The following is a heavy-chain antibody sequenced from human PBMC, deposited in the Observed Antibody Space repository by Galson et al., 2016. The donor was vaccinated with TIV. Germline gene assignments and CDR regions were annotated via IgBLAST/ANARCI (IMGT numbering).Heavy chain of an antibody. Sequence: SVKVSCKASGYTFTNYGINWVRQAPGQGLEWMGWINTNTGNPMYAQGFTGRFVFSLDTSVSTAYLQISSLKAEDTAVYYCARDRYCSSVSCSFDNNWFDPWGQGTLVTVSS. J-gene: IGHJ5*02. D-gene: IGHD2-2*01. V-gene: IGHV7-4-1*02. CDR1: GYTFTNYG. CDR3: ARDRYCSSVSCSFDNNWFDP. CDR2: INTNTGNP.